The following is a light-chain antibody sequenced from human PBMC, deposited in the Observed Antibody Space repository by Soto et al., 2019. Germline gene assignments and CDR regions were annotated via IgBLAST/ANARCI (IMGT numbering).Light chain of an antibody. CDR3: NAYTTSSTLFV. CDR1: SGDIGAYNY. CDR2: EVS. J-gene: IGLJ1*01. V-gene: IGLV2-14*01. Sequence: QSALTQPASVSGSPGQSITISCTGTSGDIGAYNYVSWYQQHPGKAPKLLIYEVSNRPSGFSARFSGSRSGNTASLTISRLQAEDEADYYCNAYTTSSTLFVFGSGTKLTVL.